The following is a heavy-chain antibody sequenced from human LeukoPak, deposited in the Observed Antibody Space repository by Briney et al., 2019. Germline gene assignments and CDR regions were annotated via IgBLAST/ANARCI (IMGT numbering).Heavy chain of an antibody. CDR2: INPSGGST. J-gene: IGHJ4*02. V-gene: IGHV1-46*01. Sequence: ASVKVSCKASGYTFTSYYMHWVRQAPGQGLEWMGIINPSGGSTSYAQKFQGRVTMTTDTSTSTAYMELRSLRSDDTAVYYCARYYDILTGLHFDYWGQGTLVTVSS. D-gene: IGHD3-9*01. CDR3: ARYYDILTGLHFDY. CDR1: GYTFTSYY.